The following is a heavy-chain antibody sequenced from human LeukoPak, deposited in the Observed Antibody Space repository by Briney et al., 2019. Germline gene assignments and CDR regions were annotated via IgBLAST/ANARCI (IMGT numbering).Heavy chain of an antibody. CDR2: IYSGGST. Sequence: GGSLRLSCAASGFTVSSNYMSWVRQAPGKGLEWVSVIYSGGSTYYADSVKGRFTISRDNSKNTLYLQMTSLRAEDTAVYYCAKVSGSVPAAPYYYYMDVWGKGTTVTVSS. CDR1: GFTVSSNY. D-gene: IGHD2-2*01. V-gene: IGHV3-66*01. J-gene: IGHJ6*03. CDR3: AKVSGSVPAAPYYYYMDV.